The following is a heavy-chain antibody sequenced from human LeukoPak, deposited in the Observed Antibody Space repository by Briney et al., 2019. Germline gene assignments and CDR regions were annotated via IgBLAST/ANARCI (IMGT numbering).Heavy chain of an antibody. V-gene: IGHV3-23*01. D-gene: IGHD3-3*01. CDR1: GFSFSNYG. J-gene: IGHJ5*01. CDR3: AKRVPLTALDS. CDR2: ITGNGATA. Sequence: GGSLRLSCAASGFSFSNYGMNWVRQAPGKGLEWVSGITGNGATAYYADTVRGRFDISRDNSKNRLFLQMNSLRVEDSGVYYCAKRVPLTALDSWGQGTLVTVSS.